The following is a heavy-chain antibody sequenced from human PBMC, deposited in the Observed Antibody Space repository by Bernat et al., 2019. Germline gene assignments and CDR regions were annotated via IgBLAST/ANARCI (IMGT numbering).Heavy chain of an antibody. CDR3: AREHGRVAATMYAFDI. CDR1: GGTFSSYT. Sequence: QVQLVQSGAEVKKPGSSVKVSCKASGGTFSSYTISWVRQAPGQGLEWMGRIIPILGIANYAQKFQGRVTITADKSTSTAYMELSSLRSEDTAVYYCAREHGRVAATMYAFDIWGQGTMVTVS. J-gene: IGHJ3*02. CDR2: IIPILGIA. V-gene: IGHV1-69*02. D-gene: IGHD2-15*01.